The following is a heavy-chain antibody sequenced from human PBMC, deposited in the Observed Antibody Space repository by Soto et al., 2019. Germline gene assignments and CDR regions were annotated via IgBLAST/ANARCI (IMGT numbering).Heavy chain of an antibody. CDR2: IYHSGST. CDR1: GGSISSGGYS. D-gene: IGHD6-25*01. J-gene: IGHJ4*02. Sequence: SETLSLTCAVSGGSISSGGYSWSWIRQPPGKGLEWIGYIYHSGSTYYNPSLKSRVTISVDRSKNQFSLKLSSVTAADTAVYFCARMWSGYNSHWSQGTLVTVSS. CDR3: ARMWSGYNSH. V-gene: IGHV4-30-2*01.